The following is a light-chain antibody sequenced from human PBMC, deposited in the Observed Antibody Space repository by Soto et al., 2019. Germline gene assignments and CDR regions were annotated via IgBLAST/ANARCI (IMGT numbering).Light chain of an antibody. J-gene: IGKJ5*01. CDR2: GAS. V-gene: IGKV3D-20*02. CDR3: QQRSNWPPKIT. CDR1: QSVSNNY. Sequence: VLTQSPGTLSLSPGDRATLSCRASQSVSNNYLAWYQQPPGQAPRLLIYGASTRATGIPDRSSGSGSGTDFTLNISRLEPEDFAVYYCQQRSNWPPKITCGQGTRLEIK.